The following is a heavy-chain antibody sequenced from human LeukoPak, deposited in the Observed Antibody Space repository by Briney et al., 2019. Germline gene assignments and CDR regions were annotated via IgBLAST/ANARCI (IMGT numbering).Heavy chain of an antibody. J-gene: IGHJ3*02. D-gene: IGHD3-10*01. CDR1: GFTFSSYA. Sequence: GGSLRLSCAASGFTFSSYAMHWVRQAPGKGLEWVAVISYDGSNKYYADSVEGRFTISRDNSKNTPYLQMNSLRAEDAAVYYCARTRDYYGSGSYYNDAFDIWGQGTMVTVSS. CDR3: ARTRDYYGSGSYYNDAFDI. V-gene: IGHV3-30*04. CDR2: ISYDGSNK.